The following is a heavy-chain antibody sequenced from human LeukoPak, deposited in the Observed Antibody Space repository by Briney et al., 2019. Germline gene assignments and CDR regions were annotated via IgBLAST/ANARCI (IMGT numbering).Heavy chain of an antibody. CDR2: ISWNSGSI. J-gene: IGHJ3*02. CDR1: GFTFDDYA. Sequence: GGSLRLSCAASGFTFDDYAMHWVRQAPGKGLEWVSGISWNSGSIGYADSVKGRFTISRDNAKNSLYLQMNSLRAEDTALYYCAKDIDYGDYENAFDIWGQGTMVTVSS. CDR3: AKDIDYGDYENAFDI. V-gene: IGHV3-9*01. D-gene: IGHD4-17*01.